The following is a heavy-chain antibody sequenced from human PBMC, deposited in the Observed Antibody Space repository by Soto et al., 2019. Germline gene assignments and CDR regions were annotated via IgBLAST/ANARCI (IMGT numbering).Heavy chain of an antibody. V-gene: IGHV3-23*01. Sequence: GGSLRLSCAASGFTFSSYAMSWVRQAPGKGLEWVSAISGSGGSTYYADSVKGRFTISRDNSKNTLHLQMNSLRAEDTDVYYWSKDEGWRRGYSYASNVFDIWGQGKMVTVSS. CDR3: SKDEGWRRGYSYASNVFDI. J-gene: IGHJ3*02. CDR2: ISGSGGST. CDR1: GFTFSSYA. D-gene: IGHD5-18*01.